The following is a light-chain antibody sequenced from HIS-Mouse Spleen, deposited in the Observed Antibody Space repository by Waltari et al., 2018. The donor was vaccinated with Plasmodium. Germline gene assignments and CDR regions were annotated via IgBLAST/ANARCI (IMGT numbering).Light chain of an antibody. CDR3: QQLNSYPLT. J-gene: IGKJ4*01. CDR2: AAS. Sequence: DIQLTQSPSFLSASVGSRVTITCRASQCISSYLAWYQQKPGKAPKLLIYAASTLQSGVPSSFSGSGSGTEFTLTISSLQPEDFATYYCQQLNSYPLTFGGGTKVEIK. CDR1: QCISSY. V-gene: IGKV1-9*01.